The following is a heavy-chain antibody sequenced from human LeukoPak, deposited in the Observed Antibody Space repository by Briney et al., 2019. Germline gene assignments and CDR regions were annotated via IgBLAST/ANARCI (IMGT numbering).Heavy chain of an antibody. J-gene: IGHJ4*02. CDR3: AVRYSGSWYLFDY. V-gene: IGHV3-30*04. CDR1: GFTISSYA. CDR2: MSYDGSNK. D-gene: IGHD6-13*01. Sequence: GGSLRLSCAASGFTISSYAMHWVRQAPGKGLEWVAVMSYDGSNKYYADSVKGRFTVSRDIAKNTLFLQMNSLRAEDTAVYYCAVRYSGSWYLFDYWGQGTLVTVSS.